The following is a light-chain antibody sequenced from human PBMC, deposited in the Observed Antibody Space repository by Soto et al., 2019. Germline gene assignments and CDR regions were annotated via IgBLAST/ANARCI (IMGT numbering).Light chain of an antibody. CDR1: QSVSSY. CDR3: QQRSNWPPWT. CDR2: DAS. J-gene: IGKJ1*01. V-gene: IGKV3-11*01. Sequence: EIVLTQSPATLSLSPGERATLSCRASQSVSSYLAWYQQKPGQAPRLLIYDASNRATGIPARFSGSGSGTDFTPTISILEPEDFAVYYGQQRSNWPPWTFGQGTKVEIK.